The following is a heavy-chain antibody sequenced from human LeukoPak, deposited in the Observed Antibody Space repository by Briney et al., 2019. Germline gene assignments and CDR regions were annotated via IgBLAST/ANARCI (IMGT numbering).Heavy chain of an antibody. CDR1: GGSFSGYY. Sequence: PSETLSLTCAVYGGSFSGYYWSWIRQPPGKGLEWIGEINHSGSTNYNPSLKSRVTISVDTSKNQFPLKLSSVTAADTAVYYCARGLPSPGPYWGQGTLVTVSS. CDR2: INHSGST. J-gene: IGHJ4*02. V-gene: IGHV4-34*01. CDR3: ARGLPSPGPY.